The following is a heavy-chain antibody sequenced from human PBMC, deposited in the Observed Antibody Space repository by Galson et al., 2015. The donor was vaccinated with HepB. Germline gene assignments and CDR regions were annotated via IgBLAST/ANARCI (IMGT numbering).Heavy chain of an antibody. CDR3: ARDCKPWQQLAPLDY. J-gene: IGHJ4*02. CDR1: GFTFSNYG. V-gene: IGHV3-33*08. D-gene: IGHD6-13*01. CDR2: IWYDGHNE. Sequence: SLRLSCAASGFTFSNYGMHWVRQAPGKGLEWVAVIWYDGHNEYYADSVKGRFTISRDNSKSTLYLQINGLRDEDTAVYYCARDCKPWQQLAPLDYWGQGTLVTVSS.